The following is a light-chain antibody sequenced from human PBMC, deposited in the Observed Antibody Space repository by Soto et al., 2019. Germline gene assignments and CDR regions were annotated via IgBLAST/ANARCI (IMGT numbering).Light chain of an antibody. J-gene: IGKJ1*01. CDR3: QKYNSAPQT. CDR2: AAS. V-gene: IGKV1-27*01. Sequence: DIQMTQSPSSLSASVGDRVTITCRASQGISNYLAWYQQKQGKVPKLLIYAASTLQSGVPSRFSGSGSGTDFTLTISSLQPEDVATYYCQKYNSAPQTCGQGTNLEIK. CDR1: QGISNY.